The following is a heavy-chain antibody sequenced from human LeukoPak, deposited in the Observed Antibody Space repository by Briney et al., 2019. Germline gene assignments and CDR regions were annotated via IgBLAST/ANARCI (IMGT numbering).Heavy chain of an antibody. CDR2: IRYDGSNK. D-gene: IGHD3-9*01. CDR3: AKDQSSGTISAPYYFDY. CDR1: GFTFSSYG. V-gene: IGHV3-30*02. Sequence: GGSLRLSCAASGFTFSSYGMHWVRQAPGKGLEWVAFIRYDGSNKYYADSVKGRFTISRDNSKNTLYLQMNSLRAEDTAVYYCAKDQSSGTISAPYYFDYWGQGTLVTVSS. J-gene: IGHJ4*02.